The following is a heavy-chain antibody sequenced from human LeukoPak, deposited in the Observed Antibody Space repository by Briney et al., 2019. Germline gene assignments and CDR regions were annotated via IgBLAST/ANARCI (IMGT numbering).Heavy chain of an antibody. CDR3: ARVNYYDSSGQSGFFLDY. V-gene: IGHV3-53*01. CDR1: GFTVSSNY. Sequence: GGSLRLSCAASGFTVSSNYMSWVRQAPGKGLEWVSVIYSGGSTYYADSVKGRFTISRDNSKNTLYLQMNSLRAEDTAVYYCARVNYYDSSGQSGFFLDYWGQGTLLTVSS. CDR2: IYSGGST. J-gene: IGHJ4*02. D-gene: IGHD3-22*01.